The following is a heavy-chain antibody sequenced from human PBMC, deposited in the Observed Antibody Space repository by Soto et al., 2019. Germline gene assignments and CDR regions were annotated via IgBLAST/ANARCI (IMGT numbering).Heavy chain of an antibody. CDR1: GFTFTSSA. J-gene: IGHJ3*02. D-gene: IGHD6-13*01. V-gene: IGHV1-58*01. CDR2: IVVGSGNT. Sequence: SVKVSCKASGFTFTSSAVQWVRQARGQRLEWIGWIVVGSGNTNYAQKFQERVTITRDMSTSTAYKELSSLRSEDTAVDYCAADSRTGDAFDIWGQGTMVTVSS. CDR3: AADSRTGDAFDI.